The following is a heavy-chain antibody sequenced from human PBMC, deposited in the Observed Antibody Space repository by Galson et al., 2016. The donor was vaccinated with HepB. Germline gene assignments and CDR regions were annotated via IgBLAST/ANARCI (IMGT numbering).Heavy chain of an antibody. CDR1: GFTFDKYA. J-gene: IGHJ4*02. D-gene: IGHD6-19*01. CDR2: VSANGREP. Sequence: SLRLSCAASGFTFDKYAMNWVRQPPGKGLEWVSLVSANGREPHYAHSVKGRFTISRDDSKNILSLQMHSLRVEDTAIYYCATDFDSSGNDWNEGYWGQGTLVTVSS. CDR3: ATDFDSSGNDWNEGY. V-gene: IGHV3-23*01.